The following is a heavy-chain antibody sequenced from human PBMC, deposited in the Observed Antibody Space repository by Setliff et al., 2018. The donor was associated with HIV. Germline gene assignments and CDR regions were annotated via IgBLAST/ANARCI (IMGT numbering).Heavy chain of an antibody. J-gene: IGHJ4*02. Sequence: NPSETLSLTCTVSGGSISSGYYWGWIRQPPGKGLEWIGSIYHSGSTYYNPSLKSRVTISVDTSKNQFSLKLSSVTAADTAVYYCARLGPYSGYDYYFDYWGQGTLVTVSS. V-gene: IGHV4-38-2*02. CDR1: GGSISSGYY. CDR2: IYHSGST. CDR3: ARLGPYSGYDYYFDY. D-gene: IGHD5-12*01.